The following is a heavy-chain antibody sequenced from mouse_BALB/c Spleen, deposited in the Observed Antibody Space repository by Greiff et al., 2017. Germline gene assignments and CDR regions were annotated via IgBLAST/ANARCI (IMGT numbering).Heavy chain of an antibody. J-gene: IGHJ1*01. CDR1: GYSITSDYA. CDR3: ARGGYYVSSYWYFDV. CDR2: ISYSGST. D-gene: IGHD2-3*01. Sequence: DVKLQESGPGLVKPSQSLSLTCTVTGYSITSDYAWNWIRQFPGNKLEWMGYISYSGSTSYNPSLKSRISITRDTSKNQFFLQLNSVTTEDTATYYCARGGYYVSSYWYFDVWGAGTTVTVSS. V-gene: IGHV3-2*02.